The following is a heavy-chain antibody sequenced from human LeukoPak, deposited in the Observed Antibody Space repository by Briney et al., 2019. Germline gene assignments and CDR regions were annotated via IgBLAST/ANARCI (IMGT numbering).Heavy chain of an antibody. CDR2: ISAYNGNT. CDR3: ARDTPYCSSTSCYSDY. J-gene: IGHJ4*02. CDR1: GYTFTSYG. D-gene: IGHD2-2*01. Sequence: ASVKVSCKVSGYTFTSYGISWVRQAPGQGLEWMGWISAYNGNTNYAQKLQGRVTMTTDTSTSTAYMELRSLRSDDTAVYYCARDTPYCSSTSCYSDYWGQGTLVTVSS. V-gene: IGHV1-18*01.